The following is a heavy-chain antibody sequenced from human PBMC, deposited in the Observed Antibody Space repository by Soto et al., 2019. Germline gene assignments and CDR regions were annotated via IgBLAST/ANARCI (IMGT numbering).Heavy chain of an antibody. CDR3: ARGPTVTNQPGHYYYYGMDV. Sequence: PSQTLSLTCAISGDSVSSNSAAWNWIRQSPSRGLEWLGRTYYRSKWYNDHAVSVKSRITINPDTSKNQFSLQLNSVTPEDTAVYYCARGPTVTNQPGHYYYYGMDVWGQGTTVTVSS. V-gene: IGHV6-1*01. D-gene: IGHD4-17*01. J-gene: IGHJ6*02. CDR2: TYYRSKWYN. CDR1: GDSVSSNSAA.